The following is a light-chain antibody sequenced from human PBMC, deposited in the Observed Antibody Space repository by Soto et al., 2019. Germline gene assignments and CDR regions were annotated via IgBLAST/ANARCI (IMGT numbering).Light chain of an antibody. CDR3: SSYTSASTLLYL. CDR1: SSDVGGYNY. V-gene: IGLV2-14*01. CDR2: GVT. Sequence: SALTQPASVSGSPGQSITISCTGTSSDVGGYNYVSWYQQHPGIAPKLLIYGVTNRPSGVSTRFSGSKSGNTASLTISGLQAEDEADYNCSSYTSASTLLYLFGTGTKLTVL. J-gene: IGLJ1*01.